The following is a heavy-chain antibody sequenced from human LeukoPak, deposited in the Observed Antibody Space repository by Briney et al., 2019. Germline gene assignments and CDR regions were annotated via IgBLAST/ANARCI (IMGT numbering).Heavy chain of an antibody. J-gene: IGHJ3*02. CDR1: GGSISSDDYY. D-gene: IGHD3-10*01. CDR3: ARRITMVRGVIGAFDI. Sequence: SETLSLTCTVSGGSISSDDYYWSWIRQPPGKGLEWIGYIYYSGSTYYNPSLKSRVTISVDTSKDQFSLKLSSVTAADTAVYYCARRITMVRGVIGAFDIWGQGTMVTVSS. V-gene: IGHV4-30-4*08. CDR2: IYYSGST.